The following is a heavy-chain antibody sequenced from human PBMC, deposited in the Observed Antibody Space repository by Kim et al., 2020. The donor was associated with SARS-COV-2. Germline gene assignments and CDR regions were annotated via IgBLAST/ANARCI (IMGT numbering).Heavy chain of an antibody. Sequence: GGSLRLSCAASGFTFGDYAMHWVRQAPGKGLEWVSGISWNSGTIGYADSVKGRFTISRDNAKNSLYLQMNSLRDEDTALYYCAIVLTTVGWYYFDFWGQGTLVTVSS. D-gene: IGHD4-4*01. J-gene: IGHJ4*02. V-gene: IGHV3-9*01. CDR2: ISWNSGTI. CDR3: AIVLTTVGWYYFDF. CDR1: GFTFGDYA.